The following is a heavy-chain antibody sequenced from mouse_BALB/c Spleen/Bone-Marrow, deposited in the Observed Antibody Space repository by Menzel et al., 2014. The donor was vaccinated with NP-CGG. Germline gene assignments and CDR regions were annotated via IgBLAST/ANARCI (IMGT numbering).Heavy chain of an antibody. CDR2: IWGGGST. CDR3: AREYYGVAY. J-gene: IGHJ3*01. CDR1: GFSFTSYG. D-gene: IGHD1-1*01. V-gene: IGHV2-9*02. Sequence: VQRVESGPGLVAPSQSLSITCAVSGFSFTSYGVHWVRQPPGKGLEWLGEIWGGGSTNYNSALMSRLSISKDNSKIQVVLKMNCLQTDDTARDYWAREYYGVAYWGQGTLVTVSA.